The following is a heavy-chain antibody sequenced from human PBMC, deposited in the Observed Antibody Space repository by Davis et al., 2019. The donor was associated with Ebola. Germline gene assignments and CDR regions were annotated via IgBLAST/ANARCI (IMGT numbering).Heavy chain of an antibody. V-gene: IGHV3-23*01. D-gene: IGHD1-1*01. CDR2: ITGSADLT. Sequence: GESLKISCAASGFIFSNYAMSWVRQAPGKGLEWVSTITGSADLTHYADSVKGRFTVSRDNPKNTLYLQMNSLRAEDTAVYYCARDNEYFDYWGQGTLVTVSS. J-gene: IGHJ4*02. CDR3: ARDNEYFDY. CDR1: GFIFSNYA.